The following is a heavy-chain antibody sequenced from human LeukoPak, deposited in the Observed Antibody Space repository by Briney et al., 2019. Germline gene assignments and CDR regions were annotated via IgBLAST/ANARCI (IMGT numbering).Heavy chain of an antibody. CDR1: GFTFSNAW. V-gene: IGHV3-15*01. D-gene: IGHD6-13*01. CDR3: TTHRGYSSSPTFDY. CDR2: IKSKTDGGTT. J-gene: IGHJ4*02. Sequence: SGGSLRLSCAASGFTFSNAWMSWVRQAPGKGLEWVGRIKSKTDGGTTDYAAPVKGRFTISRDDSKNTLYLQMNSLKTEDTAVYYCTTHRGYSSSPTFDYWGQGTLVTVPS.